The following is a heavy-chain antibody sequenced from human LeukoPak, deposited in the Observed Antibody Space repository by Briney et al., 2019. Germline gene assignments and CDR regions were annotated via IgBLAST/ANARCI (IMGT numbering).Heavy chain of an antibody. CDR3: ARVRYSSSWYVDY. CDR1: GYTFTGYY. D-gene: IGHD6-13*01. Sequence: ASVKVSCKASGYTFTGYYMHWVRQAPGQGLEWMGWINPNSGGTNYAQKFQGRVTMTRDTSIGTAYMDLSRLRSDDTAVYYCARVRYSSSWYVDYWGQGTLVTVSS. V-gene: IGHV1-2*02. CDR2: INPNSGGT. J-gene: IGHJ4*02.